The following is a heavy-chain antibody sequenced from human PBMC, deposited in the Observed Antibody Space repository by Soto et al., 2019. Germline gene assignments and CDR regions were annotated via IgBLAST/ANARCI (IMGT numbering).Heavy chain of an antibody. CDR3: ARDSSYMDV. Sequence: QVQLQESGPGLVKPSETLSLTCTVSGGSISSYYWSWIRQPPGKGLEWLGYIYYRGSTNYNPSLKSRVTISVDTSKNQFSLKLSSVTAADTAVYYCARDSSYMDVWGKGTTVTVSS. J-gene: IGHJ6*03. D-gene: IGHD6-6*01. CDR2: IYYRGST. CDR1: GGSISSYY. V-gene: IGHV4-59*01.